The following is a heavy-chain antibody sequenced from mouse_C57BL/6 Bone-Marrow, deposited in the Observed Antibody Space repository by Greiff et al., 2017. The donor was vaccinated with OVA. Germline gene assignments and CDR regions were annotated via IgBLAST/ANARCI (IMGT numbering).Heavy chain of an antibody. Sequence: EVMLVESGGGLVQPGGSLKLSCAASGFTFSDYYMYWVRQTPEKRLEWVAYISNGGGSTYYPDTVQGRFTISRDNAKNTLYLQMSRLKSEDTAMYYCARHYYYYAMDYWGQGTSVTVSS. D-gene: IGHD1-1*01. CDR3: ARHYYYYAMDY. V-gene: IGHV5-12*01. CDR1: GFTFSDYY. CDR2: ISNGGGST. J-gene: IGHJ4*01.